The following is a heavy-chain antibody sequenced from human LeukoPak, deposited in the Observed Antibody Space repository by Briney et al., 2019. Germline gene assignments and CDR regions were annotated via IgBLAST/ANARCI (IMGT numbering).Heavy chain of an antibody. CDR3: AIIGCYRGVCAFDV. CDR1: GFTVSSNY. V-gene: IGHV3-53*01. CDR2: IYSGGST. J-gene: IGHJ3*01. D-gene: IGHD2-2*01. Sequence: GGSLRLSGAASGFTVSSNYMSWVRQAPGKGLEWVSVIYSGGSTYYADSVKGRFTISRDNAKNSLYLQMNSLRAEDTAVYYCAIIGCYRGVCAFDVWGQGTRVTVSS.